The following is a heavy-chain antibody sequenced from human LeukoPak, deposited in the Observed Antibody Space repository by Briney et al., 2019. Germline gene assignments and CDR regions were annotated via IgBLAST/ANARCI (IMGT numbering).Heavy chain of an antibody. CDR2: ISGSGGST. CDR3: AKDSYGSGSYYPATYYYYGMDV. V-gene: IGHV3-23*01. Sequence: GGSLRLSCAASGFTFRSYAMSWVRQAPGKGPEWVSAISGSGGSTYYADSVKGRFTISRDNSKNTLYLQMNSLRAEDTAVYYCAKDSYGSGSYYPATYYYYGMDVWGQGTTVTVSS. D-gene: IGHD3-10*01. J-gene: IGHJ6*02. CDR1: GFTFRSYA.